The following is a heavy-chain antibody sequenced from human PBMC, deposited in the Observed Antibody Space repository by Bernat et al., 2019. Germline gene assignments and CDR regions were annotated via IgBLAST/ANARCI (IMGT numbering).Heavy chain of an antibody. CDR1: GGSISSYY. Sequence: QVQLQESGPGLVKPSETLSLTCTVSGGSISSYYWSWIRQPPGKGLEWIGYIYYSGSTNSTPSLKSRVTISVDTSKNQFSRQLSSVTAADTAVYYCARGPRFWSGYRFYDPWGQGTLVTVSS. J-gene: IGHJ5*02. CDR2: IYYSGST. CDR3: ARGPRFWSGYRFYDP. V-gene: IGHV4-59*01. D-gene: IGHD3-3*01.